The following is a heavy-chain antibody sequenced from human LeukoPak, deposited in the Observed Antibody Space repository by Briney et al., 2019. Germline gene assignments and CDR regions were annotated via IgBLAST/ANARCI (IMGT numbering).Heavy chain of an antibody. D-gene: IGHD6-13*01. V-gene: IGHV3-23*01. CDR2: ISGTADVT. Sequence: GGSLRLSCVASGFTFSSYGMSWVRQVPGKGLEWVSAISGTADVTYYADSVKGRFTISRDNSKNTLYLQMHSLRADDTAIYYCANSRLAAAHWGQGTLVAVSS. CDR1: GFTFSSYG. J-gene: IGHJ4*02. CDR3: ANSRLAAAH.